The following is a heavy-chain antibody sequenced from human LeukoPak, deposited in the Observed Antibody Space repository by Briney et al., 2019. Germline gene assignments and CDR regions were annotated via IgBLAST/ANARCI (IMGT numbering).Heavy chain of an antibody. CDR2: ISGSGGST. CDR3: AKDFISFSMDV. Sequence: GGSLRLSCAASGFTFSSYAMSWVRQAPGKGLEWVSAISGSGGSTYYADSVKGRFTITRDNSKNTLFLQMTSLRVEDTAVYYCAKDFISFSMDVWGKGTTVTVSS. D-gene: IGHD3-3*02. J-gene: IGHJ6*03. V-gene: IGHV3-23*01. CDR1: GFTFSSYA.